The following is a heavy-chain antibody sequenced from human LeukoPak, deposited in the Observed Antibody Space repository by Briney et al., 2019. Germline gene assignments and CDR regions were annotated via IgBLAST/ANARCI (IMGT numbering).Heavy chain of an antibody. Sequence: GGSLRLSCAASGFTFSSYAMSWVRQAPGKGLEWVSAIIGSGDGTYYADSVKGRFTISRDNSKNTLFLQMSSLSADDTALYYCAKGRLQEGTVFRGVITPVDYWGQGTLVTVTS. CDR1: GFTFSSYA. CDR2: IIGSGDGT. V-gene: IGHV3-23*01. J-gene: IGHJ4*02. CDR3: AKGRLQEGTVFRGVITPVDY. D-gene: IGHD3-10*01.